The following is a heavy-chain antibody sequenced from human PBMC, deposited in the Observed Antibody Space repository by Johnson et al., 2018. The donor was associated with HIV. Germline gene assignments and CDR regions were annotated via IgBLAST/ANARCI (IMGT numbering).Heavy chain of an antibody. CDR1: GFTFSSYA. CDR2: ISYDGSNK. V-gene: IGHV3-30*04. D-gene: IGHD2-2*01. CDR3: ARAPLGYCSSSTCITDAFDV. Sequence: QVQLVESGGGVVQPGRSLRLSCAASGFTFSSYAMHWVRQAPGKGLEWVACISYDGSNKYYADSVKGRFTIPRDNSKNTLYLQMNSLRAEDTAVYYCARAPLGYCSSSTCITDAFDVWGQGTMVTVSS. J-gene: IGHJ3*01.